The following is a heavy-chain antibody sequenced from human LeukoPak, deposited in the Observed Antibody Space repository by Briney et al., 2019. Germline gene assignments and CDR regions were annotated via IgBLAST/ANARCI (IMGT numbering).Heavy chain of an antibody. D-gene: IGHD6-13*01. CDR2: IKEDGSEQ. V-gene: IGHV3-7*01. CDR1: GFTFSTYW. Sequence: PGGSLRLSCAASGFTFSTYWISWVRQAPGKGLEWVANIKEDGSEQYYVDSLEGRFTISRDNAQNSLYLQMSSLRAEDTAMYYCARDSAGNDYWGQGTLVTVSS. CDR3: ARDSAGNDY. J-gene: IGHJ4*02.